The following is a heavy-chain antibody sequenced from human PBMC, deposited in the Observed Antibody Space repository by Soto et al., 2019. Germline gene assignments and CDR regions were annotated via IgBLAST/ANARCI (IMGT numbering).Heavy chain of an antibody. CDR3: ARVETYYDFWSGYYTGNVYGMDV. D-gene: IGHD3-3*01. V-gene: IGHV3-21*01. CDR1: GFTFSSYS. CDR2: ISSSSSYI. J-gene: IGHJ6*02. Sequence: GGSLRLSCAASGFTFSSYSMNWVRQAPGKGPEWVSSISSSSSYIYYADSVKGRFTISRDNAKNSLYLQMNSLRAEDTAVYYCARVETYYDFWSGYYTGNVYGMDVWGQGTTVTVSS.